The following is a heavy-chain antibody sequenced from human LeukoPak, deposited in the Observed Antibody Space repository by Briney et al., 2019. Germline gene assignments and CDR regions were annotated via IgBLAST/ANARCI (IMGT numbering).Heavy chain of an antibody. CDR1: GGSISSSY. D-gene: IGHD1-7*01. Sequence: PSETLCLTCTVSGGSISSSYWSWIRQPPGKGLEWIGYIYYSGSTDYNPSLKSRVTISVDTSQNQFSLKLSSVTAADTAVYYCARDRRSITGTNNWFDPWGQGTLVTVSS. V-gene: IGHV4-59*01. J-gene: IGHJ5*02. CDR3: ARDRRSITGTNNWFDP. CDR2: IYYSGST.